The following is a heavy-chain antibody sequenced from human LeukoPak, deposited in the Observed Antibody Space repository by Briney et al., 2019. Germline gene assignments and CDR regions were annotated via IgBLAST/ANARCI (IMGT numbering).Heavy chain of an antibody. D-gene: IGHD4-17*01. Sequence: SETLSLTCTVSGGSISSSSYYWGWIRQPPGKGLEWIGSIYYSGSTYYNPSLKSRVTISVDTSKNQFSLKLSSVTAADTAVYYCATGDYVRFVPKLFDYWGQGTLVTVSS. CDR1: GGSISSSSYY. V-gene: IGHV4-39*01. J-gene: IGHJ4*02. CDR3: ATGDYVRFVPKLFDY. CDR2: IYYSGST.